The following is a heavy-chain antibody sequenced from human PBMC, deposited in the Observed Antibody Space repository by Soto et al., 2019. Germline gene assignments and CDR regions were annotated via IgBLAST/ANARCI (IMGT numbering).Heavy chain of an antibody. CDR2: ISSSSSYI. V-gene: IGHV3-21*01. Sequence: GGSLRLSCAASGFTFSSYSMNWVRQAPGKGLEWVSSISSSSSYIYYADSVKGRFTISRDNAKNSLYLQMNSLRAEDTAVYYCERADNIDFWSGYYHYYYYGMDVWGQGTTVTVSS. CDR1: GFTFSSYS. CDR3: ERADNIDFWSGYYHYYYYGMDV. J-gene: IGHJ6*02. D-gene: IGHD3-3*01.